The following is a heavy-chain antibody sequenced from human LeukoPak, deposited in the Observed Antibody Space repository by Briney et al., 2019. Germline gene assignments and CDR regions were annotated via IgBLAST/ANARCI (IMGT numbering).Heavy chain of an antibody. D-gene: IGHD2-2*01. CDR3: ARHLRGYCSSTSCYRARFDP. V-gene: IGHV4-34*01. CDR1: GGSFSGYY. J-gene: IGHJ5*02. Sequence: SETLSLTCAVYGGSFSGYYWSWIRQPPGKGLEWIGEINHSGSTNYNPSLKSRVTISVDTSKNQFSLKLSSVTAADTAVYYCARHLRGYCSSTSCYRARFDPWGQGTLVTVSS. CDR2: INHSGST.